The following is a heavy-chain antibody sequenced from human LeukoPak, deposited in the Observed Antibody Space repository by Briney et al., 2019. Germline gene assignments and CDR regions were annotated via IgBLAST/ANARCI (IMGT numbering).Heavy chain of an antibody. V-gene: IGHV1-69*13. CDR3: ARRVYDSSGYYSNWFDP. CDR2: IIPIFGTA. D-gene: IGHD3-22*01. CDR1: GYIFTNYA. Sequence: SVKVSCKASGYIFTNYAINWVRQAPGQGLEWMGGIIPIFGTANYAQKFQGRVTITADESTSTAYMELSSLRSEDTAVYYCARRVYDSSGYYSNWFDPWGQGTLVTVSS. J-gene: IGHJ5*02.